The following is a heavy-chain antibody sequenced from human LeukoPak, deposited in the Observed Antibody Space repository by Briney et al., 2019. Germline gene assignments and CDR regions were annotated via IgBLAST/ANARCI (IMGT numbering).Heavy chain of an antibody. J-gene: IGHJ5*02. Sequence: SETLSLTCTVSGGSISSSSYYWGWIRQPPGKGLEWIGSIYYSGSTYYNPSLKSRVTISVDTSKNQFSLKLSSVTAADTAVYYCARQDLRFLEWLPGRFDPWGQGTLVTVSS. CDR2: IYYSGST. V-gene: IGHV4-39*01. D-gene: IGHD3-3*01. CDR3: ARQDLRFLEWLPGRFDP. CDR1: GGSISSSSYY.